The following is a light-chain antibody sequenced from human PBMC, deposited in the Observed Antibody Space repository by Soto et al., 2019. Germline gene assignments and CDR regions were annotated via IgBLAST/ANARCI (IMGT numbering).Light chain of an antibody. V-gene: IGLV4-69*01. CDR2: LNSDGRH. Sequence: QSVLTQPPSASASLGASVKVTCTLSSGHSTYSIAWHQQQPEKGPRYLMKLNSDGRHTKADGIPDRFSGSSSGAECYLTISSLQSEDEGDYYCQTWGTGIVVFGGGTKLTVL. CDR1: SGHSTYS. CDR3: QTWGTGIVV. J-gene: IGLJ2*01.